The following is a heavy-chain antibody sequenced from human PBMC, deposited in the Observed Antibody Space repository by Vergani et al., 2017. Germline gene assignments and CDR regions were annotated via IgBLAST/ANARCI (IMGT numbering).Heavy chain of an antibody. CDR2: ISYDGTQK. Sequence: QVHLVESGGGVVQPGRSLRLSCVVSGFTSSYYGMHWVRQAPGKGLEWVAVISYDGTQKYYADSVKGRFTISRDNSKSTLYLQMNRLRTEDTAVDYYATKSCSTPGCQIGYFREWGQGTLVTVSS. D-gene: IGHD2-2*01. V-gene: IGHV3-30*03. CDR1: GFTSSYYG. J-gene: IGHJ1*01. CDR3: ATKSCSTPGCQIGYFRE.